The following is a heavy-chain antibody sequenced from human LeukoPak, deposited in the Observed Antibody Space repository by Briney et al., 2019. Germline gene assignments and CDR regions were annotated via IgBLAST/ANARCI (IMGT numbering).Heavy chain of an antibody. J-gene: IGHJ6*02. CDR1: GYTFTSYG. D-gene: IGHD1-26*01. CDR3: AXXXXATDYYYYGMDV. V-gene: IGHV1-46*01. Sequence: ASVKVSCKASGYTFTSYGISWVRQAPGQGLEWMGIINPSGGSTSYAQKFQGRVTMTRDTSTSTVYMELSSLRSEDTAVYYCAXXXXATDYYYYGMDVWGQGTTVTVSS. CDR2: INPSGGST.